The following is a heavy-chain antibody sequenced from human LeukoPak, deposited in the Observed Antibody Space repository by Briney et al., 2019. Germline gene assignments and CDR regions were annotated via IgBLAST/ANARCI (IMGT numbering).Heavy chain of an antibody. Sequence: GGSLRLSCAASGFTFISYGMHWVRQAPGKGLEWVAFIRYDGSNKYYADSVKGRFTISRDNSKDTLYLQMNSLRAEDTAVYYCARDPRRSYYMDVWGKGTTVTVSS. CDR2: IRYDGSNK. CDR3: ARDPRRSYYMDV. D-gene: IGHD3-3*01. J-gene: IGHJ6*03. CDR1: GFTFISYG. V-gene: IGHV3-30*02.